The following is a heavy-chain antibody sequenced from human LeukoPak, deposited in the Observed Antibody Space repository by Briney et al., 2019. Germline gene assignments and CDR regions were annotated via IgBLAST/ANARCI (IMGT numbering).Heavy chain of an antibody. D-gene: IGHD1-26*01. CDR2: MYYSGST. CDR1: GDSIRSYY. V-gene: IGHV4-59*01. CDR3: ARTLYSGNNGIRGHYYYYYGMDV. J-gene: IGHJ6*02. Sequence: SETLSLTCTVSGDSIRSYYWSWIRQSPGKGLGWIGYMYYSGSTNYNPSLKSRVTMSVDTSRNQFSLILNSVTAADAAAYYCARTLYSGNNGIRGHYYYYYGMDVWGQGTTVVVSS.